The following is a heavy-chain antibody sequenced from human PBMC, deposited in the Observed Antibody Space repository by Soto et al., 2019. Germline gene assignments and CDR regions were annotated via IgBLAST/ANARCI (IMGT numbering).Heavy chain of an antibody. CDR1: GGSISNNNW. V-gene: IGHV4-4*02. CDR3: AKYFVGAGFDY. CDR2: IYHSGRS. Sequence: QVQLQESGPGLVKPSGTLSLTCTVSGGSISNNNWWSWVRQPPGKGLEWIGEIYHSGRSNYNPSLRSRVTISVDESKNQFYLKLSSVTAADTAVYFCAKYFVGAGFDYWGQGTLVTVSS. D-gene: IGHD1-26*01. J-gene: IGHJ4*02.